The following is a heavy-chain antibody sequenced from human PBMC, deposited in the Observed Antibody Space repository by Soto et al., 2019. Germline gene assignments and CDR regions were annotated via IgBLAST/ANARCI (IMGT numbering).Heavy chain of an antibody. Sequence: SVKVSCKASGDTFNNYALSWVRQAPGQGLEWLGWIIPLFTTTNYPQKFQDRVTITADESTRTFYMELNSLTSQDTAVYFCATAPSGYDNNGYFDYWGQGTLVTVSS. CDR2: IIPLFTTT. D-gene: IGHD5-12*01. CDR1: GDTFNNYA. V-gene: IGHV1-69*13. J-gene: IGHJ4*02. CDR3: ATAPSGYDNNGYFDY.